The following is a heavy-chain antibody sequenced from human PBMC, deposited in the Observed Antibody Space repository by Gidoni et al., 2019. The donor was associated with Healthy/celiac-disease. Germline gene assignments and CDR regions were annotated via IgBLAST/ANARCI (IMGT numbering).Heavy chain of an antibody. D-gene: IGHD2-2*01. J-gene: IGHJ6*02. CDR3: ANGEGGEHYAWYYYGMDV. Sequence: QVQLVESGGGVVQPGRSLRLSCAASGFTFSSYGMHWVRQAPGKGLEWVAVISYDGSNKYDADSVKGRFTISRDNSKNTLYLQMNSLRAEDTAVYYCANGEGGEHYAWYYYGMDVWGQGTTVTVSS. CDR2: ISYDGSNK. V-gene: IGHV3-30*18. CDR1: GFTFSSYG.